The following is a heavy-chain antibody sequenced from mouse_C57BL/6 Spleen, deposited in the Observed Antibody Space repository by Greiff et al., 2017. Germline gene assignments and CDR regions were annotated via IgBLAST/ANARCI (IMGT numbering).Heavy chain of an antibody. CDR2: IYPRSGNT. CDR1: GYTFTSYG. J-gene: IGHJ1*03. D-gene: IGHD1-1*01. V-gene: IGHV1-81*01. Sequence: QVQLQQSGAELARPGASVKLSCKASGYTFTSYGISWVKHRTGQGLEWIGEIYPRSGNTYYNEKFKGKATLTADKSSSPAYMELRSLTSEDSAVYFCAREATVVAGYWYFDVWGTGTTVTVSS. CDR3: AREATVVAGYWYFDV.